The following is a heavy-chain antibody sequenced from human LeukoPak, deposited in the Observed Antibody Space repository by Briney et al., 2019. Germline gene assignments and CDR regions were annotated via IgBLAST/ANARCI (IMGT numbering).Heavy chain of an antibody. D-gene: IGHD5-18*01. V-gene: IGHV3-48*03. CDR1: GFTFGSFE. Sequence: GGSLRLSCEASGFTFGSFEMNWGRQAPGKGLEWVSYSSNVGATIYYADSVKVRFTISRDNSKNSLFLQMTSLRAEDAAVYFCVKDHRGYANAHGLDFWGQGTLVTVSS. CDR2: SSNVGATI. CDR3: VKDHRGYANAHGLDF. J-gene: IGHJ4*02.